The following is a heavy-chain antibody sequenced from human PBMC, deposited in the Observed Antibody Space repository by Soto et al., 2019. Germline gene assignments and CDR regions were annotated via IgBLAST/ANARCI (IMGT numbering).Heavy chain of an antibody. J-gene: IGHJ3*02. V-gene: IGHV4-39*01. CDR2: IYYSGST. CDR1: GGSISSSSYY. Sequence: SETLSLTCTVSGGSISSSSYYWGWIRQPPGKGLEWIGSIYYSGSTYYNPSLKSRVTISVDTSKNQFSLKLSSVTAADTAVYYCACLRVVDGTRGTVGAFDIWGQGTRVT. D-gene: IGHD6-19*01. CDR3: ACLRVVDGTRGTVGAFDI.